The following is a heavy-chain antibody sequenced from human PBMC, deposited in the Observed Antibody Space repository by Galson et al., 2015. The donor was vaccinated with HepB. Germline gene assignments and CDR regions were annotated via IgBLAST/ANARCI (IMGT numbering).Heavy chain of an antibody. CDR1: GYTFTSYA. CDR3: AREQDHWSGYYTSDY. CDR2: INAGNGNT. V-gene: IGHV1-3*01. Sequence: SVKVSCKASGYTFTSYAMHWVRQAPGQRLEWMGWINAGNGNTKYSQKFQGRVTITRDTSASTAYMELSSLRSEDTAVYYCAREQDHWSGYYTSDYWGQGTLVTVSS. J-gene: IGHJ4*02. D-gene: IGHD3-3*01.